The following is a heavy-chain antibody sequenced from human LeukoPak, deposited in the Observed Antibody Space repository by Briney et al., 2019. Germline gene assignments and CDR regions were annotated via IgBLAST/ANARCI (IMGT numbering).Heavy chain of an antibody. J-gene: IGHJ4*02. CDR2: TYYRSKWYN. Sequence: SQTLSLTCAISGDSVSSNSAAWNWIRQSPSRGLEWLGRTYYRSKWYNDSAVSVKSRITINPDTSKNQFSLQLNSVTPEDTAEYYCARGRLAGGQFYFDYWGQGTLVTVSS. D-gene: IGHD6-13*01. V-gene: IGHV6-1*01. CDR1: GDSVSSNSAA. CDR3: ARGRLAGGQFYFDY.